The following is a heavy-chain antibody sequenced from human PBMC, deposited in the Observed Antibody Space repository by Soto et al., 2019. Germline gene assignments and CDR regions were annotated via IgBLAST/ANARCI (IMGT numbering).Heavy chain of an antibody. D-gene: IGHD2-15*01. J-gene: IGHJ5*02. CDR2: ISAYNGNT. CDR1: GYTFTSHG. V-gene: IGHV1-18*01. Sequence: QVQLVQSGAEVKKPGASVKVSCKASGYTFTSHGISWVRQAPGQGLEWMGWISAYNGNTNYAQKLQGRVTMTTDTSTSTAYLELRSLRSDDTAVYYCARDRHVVVAAPNWFDPWGQGTLVTVSS. CDR3: ARDRHVVVAAPNWFDP.